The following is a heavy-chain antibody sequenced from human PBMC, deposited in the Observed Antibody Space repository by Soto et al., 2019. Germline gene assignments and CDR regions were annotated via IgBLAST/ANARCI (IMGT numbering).Heavy chain of an antibody. CDR1: GFTFSRVS. Sequence: GGSLRLCCEASGFTFSRVSRNWVRQVPGKGLEWVASISSASSETWYADSVKGRFIISRDNAQNSLFLQMNTLRPEDSAIYYCARVAYWGPGTQVTVYS. CDR3: ARVAY. J-gene: IGHJ4*02. CDR2: ISSASSET. V-gene: IGHV3-21*01.